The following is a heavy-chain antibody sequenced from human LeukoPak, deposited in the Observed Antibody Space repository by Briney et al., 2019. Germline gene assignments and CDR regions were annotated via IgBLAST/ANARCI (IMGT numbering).Heavy chain of an antibody. CDR3: ARDGSGYSGYDSFYYYGMDV. CDR2: INPNSGGT. Sequence: VASVKVSCKASGYTFTGYYMHWVRQAPGQGLEWMGWINPNSGGTNYAQKFQGRVTMTRDTSISTAYMELSRLRSDDTAVYYCARDGSGYSGYDSFYYYGMDVWGQGTTVTVSS. D-gene: IGHD5-12*01. CDR1: GYTFTGYY. J-gene: IGHJ6*02. V-gene: IGHV1-2*02.